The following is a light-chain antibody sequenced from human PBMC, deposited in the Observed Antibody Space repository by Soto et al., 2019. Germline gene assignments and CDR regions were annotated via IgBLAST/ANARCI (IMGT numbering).Light chain of an antibody. CDR2: DAS. CDR1: RSVGNNY. Sequence: EILFTPSPFTPSLSPRERATLPWPPSRSVGNNYLAWYQQRPGQAPNLLIYDASSRATGIPDRFSGSGSGTDFTLTITRLEPEDSAMYYCQQYAYSPLNFGGGTKVDIK. V-gene: IGKV3-20*01. J-gene: IGKJ4*01. CDR3: QQYAYSPLN.